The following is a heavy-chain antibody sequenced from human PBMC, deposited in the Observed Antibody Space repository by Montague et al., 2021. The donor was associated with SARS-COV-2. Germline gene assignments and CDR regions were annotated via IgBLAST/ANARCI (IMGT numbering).Heavy chain of an antibody. CDR3: ARGFFAGITSALDV. J-gene: IGHJ6*04. CDR2: ISSDGSEQ. D-gene: IGHD6-13*01. CDR1: GFNFGSYN. Sequence: SLRLSCAASGFNFGSYNMHWVRQAPGKGLDWMAVISSDGSEQYYADSLRGRFTISRDNPGNTVFLQVHSLRPDDTAVYYCARGFFAGITSALDVWGKGNAVTVSS. V-gene: IGHV3-30*04.